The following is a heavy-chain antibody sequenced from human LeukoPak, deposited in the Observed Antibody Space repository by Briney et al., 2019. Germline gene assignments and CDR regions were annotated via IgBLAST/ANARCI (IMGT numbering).Heavy chain of an antibody. D-gene: IGHD1-14*01. V-gene: IGHV3-7*01. Sequence: GGSLRLSCVASGFTFSSYWMSWVRQAPGKGLEWVANIKQDGSEKYYVDSVKGRFTISRDNAKNSLYLQMNSLRAEDTAVYFCARVRGADRRDAFDIWGQGTMVTVSS. CDR2: IKQDGSEK. CDR3: ARVRGADRRDAFDI. CDR1: GFTFSSYW. J-gene: IGHJ3*02.